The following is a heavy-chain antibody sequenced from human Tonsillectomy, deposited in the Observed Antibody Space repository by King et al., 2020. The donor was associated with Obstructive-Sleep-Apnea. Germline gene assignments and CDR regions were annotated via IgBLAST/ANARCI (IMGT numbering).Heavy chain of an antibody. V-gene: IGHV3-21*01. CDR1: GFTFSGYS. D-gene: IGHD3-9*01. Sequence: VQLVESGGGLVKPGGSLRLSCAASGFTFSGYSMNWVRQAPGKGLEWVSSIISSSTYIYYADSMKGRFTVSRDNAKNSLYLQMNSLRAEDTAVYYCARDLDMFDYWGQGTLVTVSS. J-gene: IGHJ4*02. CDR3: ARDLDMFDY. CDR2: IISSSTYI.